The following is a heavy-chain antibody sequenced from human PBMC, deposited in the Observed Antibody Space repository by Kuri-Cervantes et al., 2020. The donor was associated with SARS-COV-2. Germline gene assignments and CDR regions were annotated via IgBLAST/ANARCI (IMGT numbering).Heavy chain of an antibody. CDR2: ITSSAGTT. J-gene: IGHJ6*02. V-gene: IGHV3-23*01. CDR1: GFTVSTYV. D-gene: IGHD5-12*01. Sequence: ETLSLTCAASGFTVSTYVMSWVRQAPGKGLEWVSAITSSAGTTYYADSVKGRFTISRDISENTLFLQMSRLRAEDTAVYSCAKDRGNDHYYGMDVWGQGTTVTVSS. CDR3: AKDRGNDHYYGMDV.